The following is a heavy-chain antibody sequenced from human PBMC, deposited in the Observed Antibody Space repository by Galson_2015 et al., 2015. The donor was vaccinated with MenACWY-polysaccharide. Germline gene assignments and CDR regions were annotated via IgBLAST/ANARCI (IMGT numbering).Heavy chain of an antibody. CDR1: GFTFSAYS. CDR3: ARDSGTAGADDF. V-gene: IGHV3-48*02. J-gene: IGHJ4*02. D-gene: IGHD6-13*01. CDR2: ISGDSRTI. Sequence: SLRLSCAASGFTFSAYSMTWVRQAPGEGLEWVSYISGDSRTIFYAESMKGRFTISRDNAGNSLYLQMNSLRNEDTALYYCARDSGTAGADDFWGQGTLVTVSS.